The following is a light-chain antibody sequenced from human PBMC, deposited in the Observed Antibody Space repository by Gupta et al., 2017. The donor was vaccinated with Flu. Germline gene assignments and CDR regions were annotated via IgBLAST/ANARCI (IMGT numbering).Light chain of an antibody. CDR2: DDI. V-gene: IGLV3-21*02. CDR1: NIGNKG. CDR3: QVWDTSSNQWV. Sequence: SYVLTQPPSVPVAPGQTARITCGGNNIGNKGVHWYQQRPGQAPTLVVYDDIDRPSGTPDRFSDSNSGNTATLTISRVEAGDEADYYCQVWDTSSNQWVFGGGTTLTVL. J-gene: IGLJ3*02.